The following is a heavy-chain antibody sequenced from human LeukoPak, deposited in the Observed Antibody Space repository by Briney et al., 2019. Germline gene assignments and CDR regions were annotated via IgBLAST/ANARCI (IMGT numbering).Heavy chain of an antibody. D-gene: IGHD3-9*01. J-gene: IGHJ5*02. V-gene: IGHV4-34*01. CDR1: GGSFSGYY. CDR2: INHSGST. CDR3: ARGLTRELRYFDWAKTSWFDP. Sequence: KPSETLSLTCAVYGGSFSGYYWSWIRQPPGKGLEWIGEINHSGSTNYNPSLKSRVTISVDTSKNQFSLKLSSVTAAGTAVYYCARGLTRELRYFDWAKTSWFDPWGQGTLVTVSS.